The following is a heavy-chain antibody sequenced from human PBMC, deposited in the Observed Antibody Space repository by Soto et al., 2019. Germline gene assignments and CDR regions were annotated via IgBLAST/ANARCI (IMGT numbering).Heavy chain of an antibody. CDR3: AREGNCSGGTCYSEYFHR. V-gene: IGHV1-46*01. CDR2: VNPSGGST. CDR1: GYLFTAYS. D-gene: IGHD2-15*01. J-gene: IGHJ1*01. Sequence: GASVKVSCEASGYLFTAYSMHWVRLAPGQGLEWMGVVNPSGGSTKYAQNFQGRVTMTRDTSTTTIYMELSSLRSDDTAIYYCAREGNCSGGTCYSEYFHRWGQGTLVTVSS.